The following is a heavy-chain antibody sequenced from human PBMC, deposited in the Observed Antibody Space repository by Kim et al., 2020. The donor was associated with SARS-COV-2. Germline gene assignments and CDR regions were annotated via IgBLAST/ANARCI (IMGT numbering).Heavy chain of an antibody. CDR3: AKDLRSYVWGSYRLACPDY. CDR1: GFTFSSYG. V-gene: IGHV3-30*18. D-gene: IGHD3-16*02. Sequence: AGSLRLSCAASGFTFSSYGMHWVRQAPGKGLEWVAVISYDGSNKYYADSVKGRFTISRDNSKNTLYLQMNSLRAEDTAVYYCAKDLRSYVWGSYRLACPDYWGQGTLVTVSS. J-gene: IGHJ4*02. CDR2: ISYDGSNK.